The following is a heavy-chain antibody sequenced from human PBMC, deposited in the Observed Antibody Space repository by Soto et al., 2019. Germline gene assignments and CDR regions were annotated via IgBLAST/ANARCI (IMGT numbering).Heavy chain of an antibody. Sequence: GGRLRRNCAADRFTCISYCMHWVRQAPGKGLEWVAVISYDGSNKYYADSVKGRFTISRDNSKNTLYLQMNSLRAEDTAVYYCAKVTFDWFGVFVPDALELSGPGTIGT. CDR2: ISYDGSNK. D-gene: IGHD3-9*01. J-gene: IGHJ3*01. CDR1: RFTCISYC. V-gene: IGHV3-30*18. CDR3: AKVTFDWFGVFVPDALEL.